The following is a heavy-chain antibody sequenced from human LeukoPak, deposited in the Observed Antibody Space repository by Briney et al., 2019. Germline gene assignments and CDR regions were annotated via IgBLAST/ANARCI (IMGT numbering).Heavy chain of an antibody. J-gene: IGHJ4*02. CDR3: ARGRIAAAGDGFDY. Sequence: SETLSLTCTVSGGSINSYYWSWIRQPAGKGLERIGRVYISGSTNYNPSLRSRVIMSVDTSKNQFSLKLTSVTAADTAVYYCARGRIAAAGDGFDYWGQGTLVTVSS. CDR1: GGSINSYY. CDR2: VYISGST. V-gene: IGHV4-4*07. D-gene: IGHD6-13*01.